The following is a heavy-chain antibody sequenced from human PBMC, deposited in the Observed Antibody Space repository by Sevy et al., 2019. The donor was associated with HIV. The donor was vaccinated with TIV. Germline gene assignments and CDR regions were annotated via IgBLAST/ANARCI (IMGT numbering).Heavy chain of an antibody. J-gene: IGHJ4*02. D-gene: IGHD3-22*01. CDR2: ISYDGSNK. CDR3: AREYDSSGYYYYFDY. CDR1: GFTFSSSA. V-gene: IGHV3-30-3*01. Sequence: GGSLRLSCAASGFTFSSSAMHWVRQAPGKGLEWVAVISYDGSNKYYADSVKGRFTISRDNSKNTLYVQMNSLRAEDTALYYCAREYDSSGYYYYFDYWGQGTLVTFS.